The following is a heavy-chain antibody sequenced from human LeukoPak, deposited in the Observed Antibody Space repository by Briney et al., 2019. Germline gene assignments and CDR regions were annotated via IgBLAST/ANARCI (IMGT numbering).Heavy chain of an antibody. J-gene: IGHJ4*02. CDR3: ARDPLGTHYFDY. Sequence: GGSLRLSCAASGFTFSSYWMSWVRQAPGKGLEWVANIKQDGSEKYYVDSVKGRFTISRDNAKNTLYLQMGSLRAEDMAVYYCARDPLGTHYFDYWGQGTLVTVSS. CDR2: IKQDGSEK. CDR1: GFTFSSYW. D-gene: IGHD3-16*01. V-gene: IGHV3-7*01.